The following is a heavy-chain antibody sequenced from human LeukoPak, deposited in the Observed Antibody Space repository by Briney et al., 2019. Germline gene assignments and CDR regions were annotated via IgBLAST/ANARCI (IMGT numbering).Heavy chain of an antibody. D-gene: IGHD3-22*01. V-gene: IGHV4-59*08. CDR1: GGSISSYY. J-gene: IGHJ5*02. CDR3: ARIGYYDSSGYYRSAWFDP. CDR2: IYYSGST. Sequence: PSGTLSLTCTVSGGSISSYYWSWIRQPPGKGLEWIGYIYYSGSTNYNPSLKSRVTISVDTSKNQFPLKLSSVTAADTAVYYCARIGYYDSSGYYRSAWFDPWGQGTLVTVSS.